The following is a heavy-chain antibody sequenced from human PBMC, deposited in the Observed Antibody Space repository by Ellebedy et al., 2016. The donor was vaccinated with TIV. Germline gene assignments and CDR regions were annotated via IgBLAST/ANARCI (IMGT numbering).Heavy chain of an antibody. CDR2: IYDSGRS. CDR1: GGSISSSGYY. Sequence: SETLSLXXTVSGGSISSSGYYWGWLRQPPGKGLEWIGSIYDSGRSHYNPSLKSRVTISVDTSKNQFSLRLSSVTAADTAGFYCARQRGDFWSGHTWFDPWGQGTLVTVSS. V-gene: IGHV4-39*01. CDR3: ARQRGDFWSGHTWFDP. J-gene: IGHJ5*02. D-gene: IGHD3-3*01.